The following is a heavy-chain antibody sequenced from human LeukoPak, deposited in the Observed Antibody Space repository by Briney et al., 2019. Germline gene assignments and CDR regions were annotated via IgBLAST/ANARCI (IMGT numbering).Heavy chain of an antibody. Sequence: ASVKVSCKASGYTFTSYDINWVRQATGQGLEWMGWMNPNSGNTGYAQKFQGRVTITRNTSISTAYMELSSLRSEGTAVYYCASGGWNYYDSSGLIAFDIWGQGTMVTVSS. CDR1: GYTFTSYD. V-gene: IGHV1-8*03. D-gene: IGHD3-22*01. CDR2: MNPNSGNT. CDR3: ASGGWNYYDSSGLIAFDI. J-gene: IGHJ3*02.